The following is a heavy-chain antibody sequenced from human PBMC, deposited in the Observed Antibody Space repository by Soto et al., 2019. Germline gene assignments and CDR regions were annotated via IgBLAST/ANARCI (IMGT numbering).Heavy chain of an antibody. V-gene: IGHV4-59*01. CDR1: TGSMRTYY. J-gene: IGHJ4*02. CDR2: ISHTGKT. CDR3: ARDDTTGLFDF. Sequence: QVQLQESGPGLVRPAETLSLTCSVSTGSMRTYYWTWIRQSPGKGLEWIGQISHTGKTKYNPSLENRVTISVDTSRKQFSLKLTSVTAADTALYYCARDDTTGLFDFWGQGTLVTVSS. D-gene: IGHD4-17*01.